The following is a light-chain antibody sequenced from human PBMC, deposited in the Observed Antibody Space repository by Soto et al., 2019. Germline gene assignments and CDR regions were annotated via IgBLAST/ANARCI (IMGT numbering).Light chain of an antibody. J-gene: IGKJ3*01. Sequence: DIQMTQSPSSLSASVGDRVTITCRASQSISNYLNWYQQKLGKAPKLLIFAASNLQSGVPSRFSGSGSGTDFTLTISSLQPEDFATYYCQESYNTLTFTLGPGTKVD. V-gene: IGKV1-39*01. CDR1: QSISNY. CDR3: QESYNTLTFT. CDR2: AAS.